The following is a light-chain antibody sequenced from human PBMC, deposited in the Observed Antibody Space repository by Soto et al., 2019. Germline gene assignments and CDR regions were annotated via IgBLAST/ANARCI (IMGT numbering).Light chain of an antibody. V-gene: IGKV1-17*01. Sequence: DIQMTQSPSSLSASVGDRVTITCRASQGIRNDFLGWYQQKPGKAPKCLIYVASNWQSGVPSRFSGSGSGTEFPLTISRRQPEDFATYYCLQHDTYPLTFGQGTKVEI. J-gene: IGKJ1*01. CDR3: LQHDTYPLT. CDR1: QGIRND. CDR2: VAS.